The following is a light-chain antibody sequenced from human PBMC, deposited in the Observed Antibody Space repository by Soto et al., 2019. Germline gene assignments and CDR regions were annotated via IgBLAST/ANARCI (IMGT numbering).Light chain of an antibody. V-gene: IGKV3-11*01. J-gene: IGKJ1*01. CDR3: QQRSNWPCT. CDR1: QSVSSY. CDR2: DAS. Sequence: EIVLTQSPATLSLSPGERATLSCRASQSVSSYLAWYQQKPGQAPRLLIYDASNRATGIVARFSGSGSGTDFSLTISSLEPEDFAVYYCQQRSNWPCTFGQGTKVEIK.